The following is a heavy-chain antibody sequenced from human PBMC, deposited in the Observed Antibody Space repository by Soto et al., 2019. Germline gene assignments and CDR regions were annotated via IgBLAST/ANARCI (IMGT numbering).Heavy chain of an antibody. J-gene: IGHJ6*02. CDR2: VSPDGNNE. CDR1: GFTLSGRS. Sequence: EVQLVESGGGLVQPGGSLRLSCSASGFTLSGRSMHWVRQAPGKGLEYVSGVSPDGNNEYYTDSVKGRFTISRDNSKNTLHLHMRSLRPEDTAVLYCARGFYGLDVWGQGTTVTVSS. V-gene: IGHV3-64D*08. CDR3: ARGFYGLDV.